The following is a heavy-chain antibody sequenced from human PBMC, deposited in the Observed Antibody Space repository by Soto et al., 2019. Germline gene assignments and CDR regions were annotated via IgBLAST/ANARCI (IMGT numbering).Heavy chain of an antibody. J-gene: IGHJ4*02. CDR2: ISYDGSNK. D-gene: IGHD3-16*01. V-gene: IGHV3-30*18. Sequence: QVQLVESGGGVVQPGRSLRLSCAASGFTFSSYGMHWVRQAPGKGLEWVAVISYDGSNKYYADSVKGRFTISRDNSKNTLYLQMNSLRAGDTAVYYCAKDQRQRPSQGESDYWGQGTLVTVSS. CDR3: AKDQRQRPSQGESDY. CDR1: GFTFSSYG.